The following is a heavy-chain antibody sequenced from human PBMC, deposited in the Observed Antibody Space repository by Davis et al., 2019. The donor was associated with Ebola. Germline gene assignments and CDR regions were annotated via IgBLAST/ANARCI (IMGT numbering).Heavy chain of an antibody. V-gene: IGHV1-3*01. CDR3: ARDRGYSYGYAFDY. J-gene: IGHJ4*02. D-gene: IGHD5-18*01. Sequence: ASVKVSCKASGYTFTSYAMHWVGQAPGQRLEWMGWINAGNGNTKYSQKFQGRVTITADKSTSTAYMELSSLRSEDTAVYYCARDRGYSYGYAFDYWGQGTLVTVSS. CDR1: GYTFTSYA. CDR2: INAGNGNT.